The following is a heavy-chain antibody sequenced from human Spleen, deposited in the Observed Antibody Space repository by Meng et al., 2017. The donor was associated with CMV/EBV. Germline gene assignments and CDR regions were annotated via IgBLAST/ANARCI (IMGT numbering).Heavy chain of an antibody. V-gene: IGHV1-69*10. Sequence: SVKVSCKASGGTFSSYAISWVRQAPGQGLEWMGGIIPILGIANYAQKFQGRVTITTDESTSTAYMELSSLRSEDTAVYYCARAWSTSPVSFDSWGQGTLVTVSS. CDR1: GGTFSSYA. D-gene: IGHD2-2*01. CDR3: ARAWSTSPVSFDS. J-gene: IGHJ4*02. CDR2: IIPILGIA.